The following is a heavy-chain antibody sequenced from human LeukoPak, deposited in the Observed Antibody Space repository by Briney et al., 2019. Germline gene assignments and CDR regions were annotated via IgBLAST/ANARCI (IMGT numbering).Heavy chain of an antibody. D-gene: IGHD6-13*01. J-gene: IGHJ6*02. V-gene: IGHV4-4*07. CDR2: INNSGST. CDR3: AREWRIAAGDLNYYCGMDV. Sequence: SVTLSLTCTVSSVSINTYYWIWLRQPAGKGLEWIGRINNSGSTNHNPSLKSRVTMSVDTSKNQFSLKLTSVTAADTAVYYCAREWRIAAGDLNYYCGMDVWGQGTTVTVSS. CDR1: SVSINTYY.